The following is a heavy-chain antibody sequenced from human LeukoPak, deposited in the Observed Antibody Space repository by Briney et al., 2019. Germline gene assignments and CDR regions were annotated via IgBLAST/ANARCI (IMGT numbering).Heavy chain of an antibody. J-gene: IGHJ1*01. CDR2: IYYSGTT. D-gene: IGHD6-25*01. V-gene: IGHV4-59*01. CDR1: GGSISKCY. Sequence: SDTLSLTCTVSGGSISKCYWRWIREPRGKGLEWIGYIYYSGTTNYNPSLKSRVTISVDTSKNQFSLKLTSMTAADAAVYYCARDAAYFVHWGQGTLVTVSS. CDR3: ARDAAYFVH.